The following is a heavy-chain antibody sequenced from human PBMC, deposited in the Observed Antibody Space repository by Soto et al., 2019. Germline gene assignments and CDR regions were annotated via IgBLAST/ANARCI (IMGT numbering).Heavy chain of an antibody. D-gene: IGHD3-10*01. Sequence: SETLSLTGAVYGGSFSNNYWTWFRQPPGKGLEWIGEISPSGTTKYIPSLKSRGTISVDTSRKQFFLKVTSVSAADTAVYYCATSLWFGTQPEIWGPGTLVTVSS. J-gene: IGHJ4*02. V-gene: IGHV4-34*01. CDR1: GGSFSNNY. CDR3: ATSLWFGTQPEI. CDR2: ISPSGTT.